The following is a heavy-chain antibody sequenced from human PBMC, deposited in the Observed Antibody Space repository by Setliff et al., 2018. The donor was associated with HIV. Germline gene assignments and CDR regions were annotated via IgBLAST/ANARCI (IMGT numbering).Heavy chain of an antibody. CDR2: IGGHGSII. CDR3: ARASPGVVIIPDS. V-gene: IGHV3-48*03. Sequence: GGSLRLSCAASGLIFSSYEMNWVRQAPGKGLEWISFIGGHGSIIHYADSVKGRFTISRDDAKSSLYLQMNSLKAEDTATYFCARASPGVVIIPDSWGQGTLVTVSS. J-gene: IGHJ4*02. CDR1: GLIFSSYE. D-gene: IGHD3-22*01.